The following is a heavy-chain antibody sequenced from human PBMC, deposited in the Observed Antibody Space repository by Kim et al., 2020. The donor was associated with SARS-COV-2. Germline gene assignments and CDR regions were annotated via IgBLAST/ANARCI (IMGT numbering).Heavy chain of an antibody. J-gene: IGHJ6*02. CDR1: GFTVSSNY. CDR3: ARDIVVVVAATGSYGMDV. D-gene: IGHD2-15*01. Sequence: GGSLRLSCAASGFTVSSNYMSWVRQAPGKGLEWVSVIYSGGSTYYADSVKGRFTISRDNSKNTLYLQMNSLRAEDTAVYYCARDIVVVVAATGSYGMDVWGQGTAVTVSS. V-gene: IGHV3-66*01. CDR2: IYSGGST.